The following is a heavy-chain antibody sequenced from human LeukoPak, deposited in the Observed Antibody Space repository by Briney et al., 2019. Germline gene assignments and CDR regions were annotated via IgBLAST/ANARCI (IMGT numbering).Heavy chain of an antibody. J-gene: IGHJ4*02. CDR2: IKSKTDGGTT. Sequence: GGSLRLSCAASGFTFSDVWMSWVRQAPGKGLEWVGRIKSKTDGGTTDYAAPVKGRFTISRDNSKDTLYLQMNSLRVEDTAVYYCANRKDSSGGSVDYWGQGTLVTVSS. D-gene: IGHD2-15*01. CDR1: GFTFSDVW. V-gene: IGHV3-15*01. CDR3: ANRKDSSGGSVDY.